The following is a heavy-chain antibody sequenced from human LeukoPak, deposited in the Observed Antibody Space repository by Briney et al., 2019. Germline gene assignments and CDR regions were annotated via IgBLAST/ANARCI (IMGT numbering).Heavy chain of an antibody. CDR2: ISSSSSTI. Sequence: GGSLRLSCAASGFTFSSYSMNWVRQAPGKGLEWVSYISSSSSTIYYADSVKGRFTISRDNAKNSLYLQMNSLRAEDTAVYYCARDGIDVSYDILTGYPYYYGMDVWGQGTTVTVSS. J-gene: IGHJ6*02. V-gene: IGHV3-48*04. D-gene: IGHD3-9*01. CDR3: ARDGIDVSYDILTGYPYYYGMDV. CDR1: GFTFSSYS.